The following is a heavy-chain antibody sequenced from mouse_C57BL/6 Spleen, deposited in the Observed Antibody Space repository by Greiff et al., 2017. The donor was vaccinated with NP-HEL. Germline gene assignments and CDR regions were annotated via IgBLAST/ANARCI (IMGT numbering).Heavy chain of an antibody. J-gene: IGHJ3*01. CDR2: ISSGGDYI. CDR3: TRAYDYDDRGWFAY. V-gene: IGHV5-9-1*02. D-gene: IGHD2-4*01. Sequence: EVQLVESGEGLVKPGGSLKLSCAASGFTFSSYAMSWVRQTPEKRLEWVAYISSGGDYIYYADTVKGRFTISRDNARNTLYLQMSRLKSEDTAMYYCTRAYDYDDRGWFAYWGQGTLVTVSA. CDR1: GFTFSSYA.